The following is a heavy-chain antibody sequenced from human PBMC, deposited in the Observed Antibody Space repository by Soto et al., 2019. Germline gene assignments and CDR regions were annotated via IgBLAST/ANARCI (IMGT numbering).Heavy chain of an antibody. CDR3: AREGIEVEPDGIQGYYGLDV. V-gene: IGHV3-30*03. CDR1: GITFSSYT. D-gene: IGHD6-19*01. Sequence: QVQLMESGGGMVQPGRSLSLSCATSGITFSSYTMHWVRQAPGKGLEWVASISKDGIRKSLGENMKGRFTVSRDNAKSTLYLRMNTVRVEDTAVYYCAREGIEVEPDGIQGYYGLDVWGQGTTVSVSS. CDR2: ISKDGIRK. J-gene: IGHJ6*02.